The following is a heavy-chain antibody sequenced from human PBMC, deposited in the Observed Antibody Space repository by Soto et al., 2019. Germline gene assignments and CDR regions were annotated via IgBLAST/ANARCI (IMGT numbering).Heavy chain of an antibody. Sequence: QITLKESGPPVVKPTQTLTLTCTFSGFSLSSSGVGVGWIRQPPGKALEFLGILYWDDDKRYSSSLKNRVSITKDTSRNRVVLTRTNMAPVDTATYYCDHRRGRGDGYRYFDYWGQGSQVSVSS. CDR3: DHRRGRGDGYRYFDY. D-gene: IGHD5-12*01. J-gene: IGHJ4*02. CDR2: LYWDDDK. CDR1: GFSLSSSGVG. V-gene: IGHV2-5*02.